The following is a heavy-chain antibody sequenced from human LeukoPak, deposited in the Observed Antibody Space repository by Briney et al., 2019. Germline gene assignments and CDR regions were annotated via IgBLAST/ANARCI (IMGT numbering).Heavy chain of an antibody. J-gene: IGHJ4*02. CDR3: ARDGPYSGYYFNY. D-gene: IGHD6-19*01. V-gene: IGHV3-11*04. CDR2: ISSSGSTI. CDR1: GFTFSDYD. Sequence: PGGSLRLSCAAPGFTFSDYDMSWIRQAPGKGLEWVSYISSSGSTIYYADSVKGRFTISRDNAKNSLYLQMNSLRAEDTAVYYCARDGPYSGYYFNYWGQGTLVTVSS.